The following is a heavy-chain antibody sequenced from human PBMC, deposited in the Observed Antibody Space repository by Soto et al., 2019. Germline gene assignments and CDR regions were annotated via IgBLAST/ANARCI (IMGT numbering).Heavy chain of an antibody. D-gene: IGHD5-12*01. CDR3: GKDQDIAPSPYFDY. Sequence: GGSLRLACTACSFAFMSYASIWVRQAPGKGLEWVSAISGSGGSTYYADSVKGRFTISRDNSMNTLYLQMNSLRAEDTAVYYCGKDQDIAPSPYFDYCGPRT. J-gene: IGHJ4*02. CDR1: SFAFMSYA. V-gene: IGHV3-23*01. CDR2: ISGSGGST.